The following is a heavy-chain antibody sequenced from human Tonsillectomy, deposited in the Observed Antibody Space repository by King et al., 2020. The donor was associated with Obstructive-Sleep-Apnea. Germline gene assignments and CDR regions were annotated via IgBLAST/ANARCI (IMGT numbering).Heavy chain of an antibody. CDR1: GFTFSSYG. V-gene: IGHV3-30*18. D-gene: IGHD1-26*01. Sequence: VQLVESGGGVVQPGRSLRLSCAASGFTFSSYGMHWVRQAPGKGLEWVAVISYDGSNKYYADFVKGRFTISRDNSKNTLYLQMNSLRAEDTALYYFVKDHSGSYFDAFDIWGQGTMVTVSS. J-gene: IGHJ3*02. CDR2: ISYDGSNK. CDR3: VKDHSGSYFDAFDI.